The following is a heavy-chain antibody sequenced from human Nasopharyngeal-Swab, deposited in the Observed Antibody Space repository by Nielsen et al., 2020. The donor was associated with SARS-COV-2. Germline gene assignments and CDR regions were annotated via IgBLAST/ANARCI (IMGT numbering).Heavy chain of an antibody. Sequence: SVKVSCKASGGTFSSYAISWGRQAPGQGLEWMGGIIPIFGTANYVQKFQGRVTITADESTSTAYMELSSLRSEDTAVYYCARGGWKRYYYYYYMDVWGKGTTVTVSS. CDR2: IIPIFGTA. CDR3: ARGGWKRYYYYYYMDV. CDR1: GGTFSSYA. D-gene: IGHD6-19*01. J-gene: IGHJ6*03. V-gene: IGHV1-69*13.